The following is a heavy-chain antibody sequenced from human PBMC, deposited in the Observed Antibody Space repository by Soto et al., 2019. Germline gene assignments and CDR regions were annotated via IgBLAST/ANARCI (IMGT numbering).Heavy chain of an antibody. CDR3: AKALDFAY. CDR2: ISFDGSRK. V-gene: IGHV3-30*18. CDR1: GFRFSSYD. Sequence: QGHLVESGGGVVQPGMSLRLSCAASGFRFSSYDMHWVRQAPGKGLECVAVISFDGSRKYYADSVKGRFSLSRDNSKNTLYLQMNSLGPEDTALYYCAKALDFAYWGQGALVTVSS. J-gene: IGHJ4*02.